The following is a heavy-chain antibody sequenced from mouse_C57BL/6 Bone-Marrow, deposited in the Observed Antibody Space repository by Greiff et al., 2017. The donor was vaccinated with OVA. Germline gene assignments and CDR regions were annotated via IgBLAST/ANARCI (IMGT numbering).Heavy chain of an antibody. CDR2: IDPETGGT. Sequence: QVQLKESGAELVRPGASVTLSCKASGYTFTDYEMHWVKQTPVHGLEWIGAIDPETGGTAYNQKFKGKAILTADKSSSTAYMELRSLTSEDSAVYYCTRGGYYPFADWGQGTLVTVSA. J-gene: IGHJ3*01. CDR1: GYTFTDYE. D-gene: IGHD2-3*01. V-gene: IGHV1-15*01. CDR3: TRGGYYPFAD.